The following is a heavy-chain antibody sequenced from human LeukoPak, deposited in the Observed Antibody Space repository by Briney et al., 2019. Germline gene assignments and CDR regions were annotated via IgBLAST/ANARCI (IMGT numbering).Heavy chain of an antibody. CDR1: GFTFRSYS. V-gene: IGHV3-21*01. D-gene: IGHD3-22*01. Sequence: GGSLRLSCAASGFTFRSYSMNWVRQAPGKGLEWVSSISSSSSYIYYADSVKGRFTISRDNAKNSLYLQMNSLRAEDTAVYYCARDGYYDSSGYYAGAFDIWGQGTMVTVSS. CDR3: ARDGYYDSSGYYAGAFDI. J-gene: IGHJ3*02. CDR2: ISSSSSYI.